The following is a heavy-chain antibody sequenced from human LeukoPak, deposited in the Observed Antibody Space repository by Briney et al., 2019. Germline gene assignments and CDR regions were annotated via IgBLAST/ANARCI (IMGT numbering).Heavy chain of an antibody. V-gene: IGHV3-23*01. CDR1: GFTFSNYV. Sequence: GGSLRLSCAASGFTFSNYVMSWVRQAPGKGREWVSAIRVDGGGTFYADSVKGRFTISRDNSKNTLYLQMNSLRAEDTAVYYCAKDDSSGWRYYYYYYMDVWGKGTTVTISS. J-gene: IGHJ6*03. CDR3: AKDDSSGWRYYYYYYMDV. D-gene: IGHD6-19*01. CDR2: IRVDGGGT.